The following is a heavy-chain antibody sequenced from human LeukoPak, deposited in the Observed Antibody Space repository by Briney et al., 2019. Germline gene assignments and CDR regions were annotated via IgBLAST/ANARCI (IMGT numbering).Heavy chain of an antibody. CDR3: ARGDSGVRWFDP. CDR2: IYHSGTT. D-gene: IGHD6-19*01. CDR1: GYSIIRGSY. J-gene: IGHJ5*02. Sequence: SETLSLTCTVSGYSIIRGSYWGWFRQTPGKGLEWIGSIYHSGTTHYNPSLNSRVTISVDTSQDQFSLRLSSVTAADTAIYYCARGDSGVRWFDPWGQGALVTVSS. V-gene: IGHV4-38-2*02.